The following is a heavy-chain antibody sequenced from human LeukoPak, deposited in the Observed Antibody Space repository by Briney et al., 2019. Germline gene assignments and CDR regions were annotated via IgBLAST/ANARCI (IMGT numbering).Heavy chain of an antibody. CDR3: ARRGTYGASGAFDI. CDR2: TYYSGST. J-gene: IGHJ3*02. Sequence: SETLSLTCTVSGGSISSHYWSWIRQPPGKGLEWIGYTYYSGSTNYNPSLKSRVTISVDTSKNQFSLKLSSVTAADTAVYYCARRGTYGASGAFDIWGQGTMVTVSS. V-gene: IGHV4-59*11. D-gene: IGHD4/OR15-4a*01. CDR1: GGSISSHY.